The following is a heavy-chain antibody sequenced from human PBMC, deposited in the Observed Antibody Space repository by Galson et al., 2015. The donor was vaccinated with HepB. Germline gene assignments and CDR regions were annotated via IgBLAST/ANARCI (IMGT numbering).Heavy chain of an antibody. J-gene: IGHJ4*02. CDR1: GYSFTSYW. D-gene: IGHD2-15*01. V-gene: IGHV5-51*01. CDR3: ARRFRYCSGGSCFGY. Sequence: QSGAEVKKPGESLKISCKGSGYSFTSYWIGWVRQMPGKGLEWMGIIYPGDSDTRYSPSFQGHVTISADKSISTAYLQWSSLKASDTAMYYCARRFRYCSGGSCFGYWGLGTLVTVSS. CDR2: IYPGDSDT.